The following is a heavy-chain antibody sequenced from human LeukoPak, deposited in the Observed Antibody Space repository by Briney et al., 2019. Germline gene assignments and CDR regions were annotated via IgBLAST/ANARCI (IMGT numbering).Heavy chain of an antibody. Sequence: ASVKVSCKASGGTFSSYAISWVRQAPGQGLEWMGGIIPIFGTANYAQKFQGRVTITADKSTRTAYMELRSLRSDDTAVYYCARRASPDAFDIWGQGTMVTVSS. V-gene: IGHV1-69*06. CDR1: GGTFSSYA. CDR2: IIPIFGTA. CDR3: ARRASPDAFDI. J-gene: IGHJ3*02.